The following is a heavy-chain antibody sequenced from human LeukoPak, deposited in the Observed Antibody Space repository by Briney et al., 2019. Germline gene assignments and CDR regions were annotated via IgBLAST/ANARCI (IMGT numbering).Heavy chain of an antibody. Sequence: ASVKVSCKASGYTFTSYAMNWVRQAPGQGLGWMGWINTNTGSPTYAQGFTGRFVFSLDTSVSTAYLQISSLKAEDTAVYYCARDPYSSSWYSPAEYFQHWGQGTLVTVSS. J-gene: IGHJ1*01. CDR2: INTNTGSP. D-gene: IGHD6-13*01. CDR3: ARDPYSSSWYSPAEYFQH. V-gene: IGHV7-4-1*02. CDR1: GYTFTSYA.